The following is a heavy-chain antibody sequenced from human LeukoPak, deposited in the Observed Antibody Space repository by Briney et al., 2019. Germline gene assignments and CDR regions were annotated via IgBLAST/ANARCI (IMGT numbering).Heavy chain of an antibody. CDR1: AYSISSGYY. Sequence: SETLSLTCAVSAYSISSGYYWGWIRQPPGKGLEWIGNIYHSGDTYYNPSLKSRVTISVDTSKNQFSLKLSSVTAADTAVYYCARTNVEMATTFDYWGQGTLVTVSS. CDR2: IYHSGDT. V-gene: IGHV4-38-2*01. CDR3: ARTNVEMATTFDY. D-gene: IGHD5-24*01. J-gene: IGHJ4*02.